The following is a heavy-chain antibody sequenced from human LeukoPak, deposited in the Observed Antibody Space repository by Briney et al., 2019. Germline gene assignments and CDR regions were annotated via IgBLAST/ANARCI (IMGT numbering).Heavy chain of an antibody. Sequence: ASVKVSCKTSGYTFTDYDINWVRQATGQGLEWMGWMNPNSGKQGYAQQCQGRVTMTRDNSISTAYMELTSLKSDDTAVYYCVRIMVRGVIGPWGQGTPVTVSS. D-gene: IGHD3-10*01. CDR3: VRIMVRGVIGP. CDR2: MNPNSGKQ. CDR1: GYTFTDYD. V-gene: IGHV1-8*01. J-gene: IGHJ5*02.